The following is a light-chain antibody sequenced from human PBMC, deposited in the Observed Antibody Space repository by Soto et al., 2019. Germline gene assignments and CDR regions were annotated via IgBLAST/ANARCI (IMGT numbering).Light chain of an antibody. Sequence: AIRMTQSPSSLSASTGDRVTITCRACQGISSYLAWYQQKPGKAPKLLIYAASTLQSGVPSRFSGSGSGTDFTLTISCLQSEDFATYYCQQYYSFMYTFGQGTKLEIK. CDR2: AAS. V-gene: IGKV1-8*01. CDR3: QQYYSFMYT. CDR1: QGISSY. J-gene: IGKJ2*01.